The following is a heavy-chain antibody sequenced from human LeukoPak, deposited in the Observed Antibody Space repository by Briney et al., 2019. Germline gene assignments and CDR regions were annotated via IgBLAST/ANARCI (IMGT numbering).Heavy chain of an antibody. D-gene: IGHD1-26*01. V-gene: IGHV3-48*01. CDR1: GFTFSSHS. Sequence: LAGGSLRLSCTASGFTFSSHSMNWVRQAPGKGLEWLSYITSSSSAIYYADSVKGRFTISRDDSENTLSLQMNSLRVEDTALYFCARVVGASHHTVDYWGQGALVTVSS. CDR3: ARVVGASHHTVDY. J-gene: IGHJ4*02. CDR2: ITSSSSAI.